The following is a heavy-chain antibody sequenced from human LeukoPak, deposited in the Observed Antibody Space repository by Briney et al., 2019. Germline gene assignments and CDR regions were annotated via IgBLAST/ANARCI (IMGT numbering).Heavy chain of an antibody. CDR1: GGTFSSYA. J-gene: IGHJ4*02. CDR2: IIPIFATA. CDR3: AREANPGLIAIAAAVTFDY. Sequence: ASVKVSCKASGGTFSSYAISWVRQAPGQGLEWMGGIIPIFATANYAPKFQCRVTITADESTSTAYMELSSLRSEDTAVYYCAREANPGLIAIAAAVTFDYWGQGTLVTVSS. V-gene: IGHV1-69*13. D-gene: IGHD6-13*01.